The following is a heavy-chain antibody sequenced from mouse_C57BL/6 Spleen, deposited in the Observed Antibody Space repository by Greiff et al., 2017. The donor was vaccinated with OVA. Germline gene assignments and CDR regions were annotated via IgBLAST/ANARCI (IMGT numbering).Heavy chain of an antibody. CDR2: FYPGDGDT. CDR1: GYAFSSSW. D-gene: IGHD2-4*01. Sequence: QVQLKESGPELVKPGASVKISCKASGYAFSSSWMNWVKQRPGKGLEWIGRFYPGDGDTNYNGKFKGKATLTADKSSSTAYMQLSSLTSEDSTVYFCARWIYYDYDEGFAYWGQGTLVTVSA. CDR3: ARWIYYDYDEGFAY. J-gene: IGHJ3*01. V-gene: IGHV1-82*01.